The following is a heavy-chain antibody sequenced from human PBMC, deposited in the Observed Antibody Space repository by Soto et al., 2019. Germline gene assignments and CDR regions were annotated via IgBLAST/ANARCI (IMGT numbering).Heavy chain of an antibody. D-gene: IGHD2-21*01. CDR2: ISGYNGNT. Sequence: QVQLVQSGAEVKKPGASVKVSCKASGYTFTSDGVSWVRQAPGQGLEWMGWISGYNGNTNYAQRFRDRVTLTTDTSTSTANMEQRSLRSDESAVYYCARDAHCDGAQGCRAMDVWGQGTTITVSS. CDR1: GYTFTSDG. CDR3: ARDAHCDGAQGCRAMDV. V-gene: IGHV1-18*04. J-gene: IGHJ6*02.